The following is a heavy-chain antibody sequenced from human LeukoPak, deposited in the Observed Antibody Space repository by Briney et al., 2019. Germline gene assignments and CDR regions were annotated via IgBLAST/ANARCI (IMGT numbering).Heavy chain of an antibody. V-gene: IGHV5-51*01. CDR2: IFPGDSDV. CDR1: GSIFTNYW. D-gene: IGHD4-23*01. Sequence: GESLKISCKGSGSIFTNYWIAWVRQLPGKGLEWMGVIFPGDSDVRYSPSFQGQVTISADKFISSAYVQWSSLRASDTTIYYCARMGKDYSGNGGDAFDVWGQGTMVTVSS. CDR3: ARMGKDYSGNGGDAFDV. J-gene: IGHJ3*01.